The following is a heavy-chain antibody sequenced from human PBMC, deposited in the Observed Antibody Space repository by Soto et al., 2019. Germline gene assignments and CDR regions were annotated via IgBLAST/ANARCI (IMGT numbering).Heavy chain of an antibody. J-gene: IGHJ4*02. Sequence: PGGSLRLSCAASGFTFSNYGIHWVRQAPGKGLEWVATISPDGSNKQYVDSVKGRFTISRDNSKNTLYLQMSSLRAEDTAVYFCAKDQHSYDSSGSDSWGQGTLVTVSS. CDR2: ISPDGSNK. D-gene: IGHD3-22*01. CDR1: GFTFSNYG. CDR3: AKDQHSYDSSGSDS. V-gene: IGHV3-30*18.